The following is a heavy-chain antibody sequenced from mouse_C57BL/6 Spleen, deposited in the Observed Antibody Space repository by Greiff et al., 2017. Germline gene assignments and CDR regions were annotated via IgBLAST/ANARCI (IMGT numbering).Heavy chain of an antibody. Sequence: QVQLKESGAELVRPGASVTLSCKASGYTFTDYEMHWVKQTPVHGLEWIGAIDPETGGTAYNEKFKGKAILTAGKSSSTAYMELRSLTSEDSAVYYCTRSDGNTWFAYWGQGTLVTVSA. J-gene: IGHJ3*01. V-gene: IGHV1-15*01. CDR3: TRSDGNTWFAY. CDR1: GYTFTDYE. CDR2: IDPETGGT. D-gene: IGHD2-1*01.